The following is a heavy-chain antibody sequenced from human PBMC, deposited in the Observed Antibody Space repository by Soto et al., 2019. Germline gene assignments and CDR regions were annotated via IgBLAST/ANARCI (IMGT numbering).Heavy chain of an antibody. CDR2: IWYDGSNK. Sequence: QVQLVESGGGVVQPGRSLRLSCAASGFTFSSYGMHWVRQAPGKGLEWVAVIWYDGSNKYYADSVKGRFTISRDNSKNTLYLQMNSLRAEDTAMYYCARPRTTYRWYGMDVWGQGTTVTVSS. J-gene: IGHJ6*02. CDR3: ARPRTTYRWYGMDV. V-gene: IGHV3-33*01. CDR1: GFTFSSYG. D-gene: IGHD4-17*01.